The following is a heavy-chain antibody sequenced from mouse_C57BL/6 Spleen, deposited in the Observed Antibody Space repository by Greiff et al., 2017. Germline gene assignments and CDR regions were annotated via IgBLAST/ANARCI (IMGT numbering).Heavy chain of an antibody. CDR3: ARSRGGNSRKGYWYFDV. V-gene: IGHV1-55*01. CDR2: IYPGSGST. D-gene: IGHD1-1*01. J-gene: IGHJ1*03. CDR1: GYTFTSYW. Sequence: QVQLQQPGAELVKPGASVKMSCKASGYTFTSYWITWVKQRPGQGLEWIGDIYPGSGSTNYNEKFKSKATLTVDTSSSTAYMQLSSLTSEDSAVYYCARSRGGNSRKGYWYFDVWGTGTTVTVSS.